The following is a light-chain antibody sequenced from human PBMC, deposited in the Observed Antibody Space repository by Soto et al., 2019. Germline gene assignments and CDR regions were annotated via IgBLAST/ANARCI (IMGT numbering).Light chain of an antibody. CDR2: RNN. Sequence: QSVLTQPPSASGTPGQRVTISCSGSSSNIGSNSVYWYQQLPGTAPKLLIYRNNQRPSGVPDRFSGSKSGTSASLAISGLRSEDEADYYCAAWDDSLRGPSDYVFGTGTKLTV. CDR1: SSNIGSNS. CDR3: AAWDDSLRGPSDYV. J-gene: IGLJ1*01. V-gene: IGLV1-47*01.